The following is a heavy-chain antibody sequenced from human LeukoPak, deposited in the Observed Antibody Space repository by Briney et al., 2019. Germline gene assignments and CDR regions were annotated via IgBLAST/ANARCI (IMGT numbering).Heavy chain of an antibody. J-gene: IGHJ4*02. V-gene: IGHV4-4*07. CDR3: ARDRRFGDLKHLDC. CDR2: VYTSGST. CDR1: GGSISSYY. Sequence: SETLSLTFTVSGGSISSYYWSWIRQPAGKGLEWIGRVYTSGSTNYNPSLKSRVTMSVDTSKNQFSLKLSSVTAADTAVYYCARDRRFGDLKHLDCWGQGTLATVSS. D-gene: IGHD3-10*01.